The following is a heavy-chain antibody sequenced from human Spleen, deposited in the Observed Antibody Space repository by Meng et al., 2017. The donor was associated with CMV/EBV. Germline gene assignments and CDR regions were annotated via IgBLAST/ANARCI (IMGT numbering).Heavy chain of an antibody. D-gene: IGHD6-6*01. CDR2: ISAYTGST. V-gene: IGHV1-18*01. Sequence: TFTNYGINWVRQAPGQGLEWMGWISAYTGSTNYAQNLQDRVTMTTDTSTSTAHMELRSLRSDDTAVYYCARDSTPFGAARLLNAFDIWGQGTMVTVSS. J-gene: IGHJ3*02. CDR3: ARDSTPFGAARLLNAFDI. CDR1: TFTNYG.